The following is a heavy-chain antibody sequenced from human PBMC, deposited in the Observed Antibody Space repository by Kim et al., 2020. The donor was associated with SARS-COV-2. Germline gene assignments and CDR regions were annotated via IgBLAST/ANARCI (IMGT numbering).Heavy chain of an antibody. V-gene: IGHV4-34*01. J-gene: IGHJ4*02. CDR2: INQSGST. CDR1: GGSFSDYY. D-gene: IGHD2-21*01. CDR3: ARGYWGNSEHDY. Sequence: SETLSLTCAVYGGSFSDYYWSWIRQSREKGLEWIGEINQSGSTNYNPSLKSRVTISIDTSKNHFSLKLSSVTAADTAVYYCARGYWGNSEHDYWGQGTLVTVSS.